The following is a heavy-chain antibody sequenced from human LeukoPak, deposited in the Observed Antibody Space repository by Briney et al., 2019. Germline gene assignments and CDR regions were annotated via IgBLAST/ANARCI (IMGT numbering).Heavy chain of an antibody. D-gene: IGHD3-22*01. CDR2: ISPYNGNT. V-gene: IGHV1-18*01. Sequence: ASVKVSCKASGYKFTNYGISWVRQAPGQGLEWMGWISPYNGNTIYAQKLQGRVTMTTDTSTSTAYMELRSLRSDDTAVYYCVRDYYDSGGYYSLPWGQGTLVTVSS. J-gene: IGHJ5*02. CDR3: VRDYYDSGGYYSLP. CDR1: GYKFTNYG.